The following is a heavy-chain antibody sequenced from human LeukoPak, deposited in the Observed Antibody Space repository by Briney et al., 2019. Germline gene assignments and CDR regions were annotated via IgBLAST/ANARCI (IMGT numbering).Heavy chain of an antibody. Sequence: SGTLSLTCAVSGGSISSNNWWSWVRQPPGKGLEWIGEISHSGSTNYNPSLKSRVTISVDTSKNQFSLKLSSVTAADTAVYYCARLLHGSGSYHFDYWGQGTLVTVSS. CDR1: GGSISSNNW. J-gene: IGHJ4*02. CDR2: ISHSGST. V-gene: IGHV4-4*02. CDR3: ARLLHGSGSYHFDY. D-gene: IGHD3-10*01.